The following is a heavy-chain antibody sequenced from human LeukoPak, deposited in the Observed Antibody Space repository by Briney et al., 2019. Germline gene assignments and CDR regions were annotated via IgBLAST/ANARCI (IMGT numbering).Heavy chain of an antibody. D-gene: IGHD3-10*01. CDR3: ARGSYGSGSYHFDY. V-gene: IGHV4-30-2*01. Sequence: SQTLSLTCAVSGGSISSGGYSWSWIRQPPGKGLEWIGYIYHSGSTYYNPSLKSRVTISVDRSKNQFSLKLSSVTAADTAVYYCARGSYGSGSYHFDYWGQGTLVTVSS. CDR2: IYHSGST. J-gene: IGHJ4*02. CDR1: GGSISSGGYS.